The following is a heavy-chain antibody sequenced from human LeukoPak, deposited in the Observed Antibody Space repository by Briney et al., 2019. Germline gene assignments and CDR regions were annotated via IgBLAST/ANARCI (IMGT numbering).Heavy chain of an antibody. J-gene: IGHJ4*02. CDR2: ISAYNGNT. V-gene: IGHV1-18*01. D-gene: IGHD3-22*01. CDR1: GYTFTSYG. CDR3: AGDNYYDSSGHISRALLPDY. Sequence: ASVKVSCKASGYTFTSYGISWVRQAPGQGLEWVGWISAYNGNTNYAQKLQGRVTMTTDTSTSTAYMELRSLRSDDTAVYYCAGDNYYDSSGHISRALLPDYWGQGTLVTVSS.